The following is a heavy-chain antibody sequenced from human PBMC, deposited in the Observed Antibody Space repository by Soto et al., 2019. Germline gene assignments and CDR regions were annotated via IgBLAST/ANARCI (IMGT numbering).Heavy chain of an antibody. CDR1: GGTFSSYA. D-gene: IGHD5-12*01. Sequence: SVKVSCKASGGTFSSYAISLVRQAPGQGLEWMGGIIPIFGTANYAQKFQGRVTITADESTSTAYMELSSLRSEDTAVYYCARGAIVATINYYYGMDVWGQGTTVTVSS. V-gene: IGHV1-69*13. J-gene: IGHJ6*02. CDR3: ARGAIVATINYYYGMDV. CDR2: IIPIFGTA.